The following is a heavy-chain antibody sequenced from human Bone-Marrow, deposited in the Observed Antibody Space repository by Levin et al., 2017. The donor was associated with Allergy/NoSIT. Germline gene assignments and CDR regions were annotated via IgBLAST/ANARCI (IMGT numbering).Heavy chain of an antibody. Sequence: ASVKVSCKASGYTFTDYYIHWVRQAPGQGLECMGRLNPHSGGTKFAQKFRGRVTMTRDTSISTAYMELGRLTSDDTAVYYCARGGETAYLDREAFDIWGQGTMVTVSS. V-gene: IGHV1-2*06. D-gene: IGHD2-21*02. CDR3: ARGGETAYLDREAFDI. CDR2: LNPHSGGT. J-gene: IGHJ3*02. CDR1: GYTFTDYY.